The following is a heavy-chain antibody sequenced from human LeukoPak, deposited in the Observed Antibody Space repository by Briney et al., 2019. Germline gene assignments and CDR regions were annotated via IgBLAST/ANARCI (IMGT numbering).Heavy chain of an antibody. Sequence: PGGSLRLSCAASGFTFSSCAMRWVRQAPGKGLEWVSTISGSDGSTYYADSVKGRFNISRDNSKNTLYLQMNSLRAEDTAVYYCAKGRGAAPKYYFDYWGQGTLVTVSS. V-gene: IGHV3-23*01. CDR2: ISGSDGST. CDR1: GFTFSSCA. D-gene: IGHD3-10*01. J-gene: IGHJ4*02. CDR3: AKGRGAAPKYYFDY.